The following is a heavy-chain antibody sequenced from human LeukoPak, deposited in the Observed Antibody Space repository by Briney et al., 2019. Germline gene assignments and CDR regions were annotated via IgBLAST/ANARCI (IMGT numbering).Heavy chain of an antibody. Sequence: GGSLRLSCAASGFTSSNYAMSWVRQAPGKGLEWVSAISGSGDNTYYADSVKGRFTVSRDNSKNTLYVQMKSLRAEDTAVYYCARVGRDGYKGYYFDYWGQGTLVTVSS. V-gene: IGHV3-23*01. CDR3: ARVGRDGYKGYYFDY. CDR1: GFTSSNYA. D-gene: IGHD5-24*01. CDR2: ISGSGDNT. J-gene: IGHJ4*02.